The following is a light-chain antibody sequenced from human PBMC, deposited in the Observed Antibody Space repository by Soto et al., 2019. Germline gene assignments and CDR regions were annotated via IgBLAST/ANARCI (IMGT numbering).Light chain of an antibody. Sequence: QSALTQPPSASGSPGQSVTISCTGTSSDVGGYNYVSWYQQHPGKALKVMIYDVNKRPSGVPDRFSGSKSGNTASRTVSGRQAEDEGDYYCSSHAGGQNVVFGGGTKLTVL. CDR2: DVN. CDR3: SSHAGGQNVV. CDR1: SSDVGGYNY. V-gene: IGLV2-8*01. J-gene: IGLJ2*01.